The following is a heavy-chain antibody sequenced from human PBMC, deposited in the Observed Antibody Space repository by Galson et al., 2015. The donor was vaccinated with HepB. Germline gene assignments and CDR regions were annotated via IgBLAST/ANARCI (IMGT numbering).Heavy chain of an antibody. CDR3: ARVRYSGSYYSWYFDY. D-gene: IGHD1-26*01. V-gene: IGHV3-73*01. CDR2: IRSKANSYAT. J-gene: IGHJ4*02. CDR1: GFTFSGSA. Sequence: SLRLSCAASGFTFSGSAMHWVRQASGKGLEWVGRIRSKANSYATAYAASVKGRSTIYRDDSKNTGYLQMNSLKTEDTAGSYGARVRYSGSYYSWYFDYWGQGTLVTVSS.